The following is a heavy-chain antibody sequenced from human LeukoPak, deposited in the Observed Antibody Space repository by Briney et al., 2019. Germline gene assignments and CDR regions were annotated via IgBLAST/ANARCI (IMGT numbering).Heavy chain of an antibody. CDR2: INGTRSET. CDR3: AKDYGPDIVGTIGDY. Sequence: GGSLRLSCAASGFIFNNFAMSWVRRAPGKGLEWVSSINGTRSETWHADSVKGRFTISRDNFRNTLYLQMNSLRADDTAIYYCAKDYGPDIVGTIGDYWGQGTLVTVSS. CDR1: GFIFNNFA. V-gene: IGHV3-23*01. J-gene: IGHJ4*02. D-gene: IGHD5-12*01.